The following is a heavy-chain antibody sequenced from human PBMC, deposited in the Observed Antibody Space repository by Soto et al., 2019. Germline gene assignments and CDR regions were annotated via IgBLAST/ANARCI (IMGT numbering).Heavy chain of an antibody. D-gene: IGHD3-10*01. V-gene: IGHV5-10-1*01. J-gene: IGHJ3*02. CDR2: IDPSDSYT. CDR3: ARLYGSGSYYDAFDI. CDR1: GYSFTSYW. Sequence: GESLKISCKGSGYSFTSYWISWVRQMPGKGLEWMGRIDPSDSYTNYSPSFQGHVTISADKSISTAYLQWSSLKASDTAMYYCARLYGSGSYYDAFDIWGQGTMVTVSS.